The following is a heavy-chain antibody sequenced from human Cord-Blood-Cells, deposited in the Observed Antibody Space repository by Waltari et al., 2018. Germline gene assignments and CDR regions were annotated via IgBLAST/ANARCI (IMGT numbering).Heavy chain of an antibody. Sequence: EVQLVQSGAEVKKPGESLKISCKGSGYSFTSYWIGWVRKRPGAGLEWMWILIPAYSDTSYTPSFRGLVTFSADNSISNAYLQLSSLKASDTAMYYCARLEYQLLYYWGQGILVTGSS. D-gene: IGHD2-2*01. CDR3: ARLEYQLLYY. J-gene: IGHJ4*02. CDR2: LIPAYSDT. CDR1: GYSFTSYW. V-gene: IGHV5-51*03.